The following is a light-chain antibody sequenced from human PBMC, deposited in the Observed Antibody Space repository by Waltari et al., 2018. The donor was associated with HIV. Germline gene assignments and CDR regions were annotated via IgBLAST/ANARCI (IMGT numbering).Light chain of an antibody. CDR3: AAWDDSLNDVV. V-gene: IGLV1-44*01. CDR1: SSSIGTNT. J-gene: IGLJ2*01. Sequence: QSVLTQPPSASGTPGQRVTISCSGSSSSIGTNTVSWYQQLPGTAPKLLIYSSHQRPSGVPDRFPGSKSGTSASLAISRLQSEDEADYYCAAWDDSLNDVVFGGGTKLTVL. CDR2: SSH.